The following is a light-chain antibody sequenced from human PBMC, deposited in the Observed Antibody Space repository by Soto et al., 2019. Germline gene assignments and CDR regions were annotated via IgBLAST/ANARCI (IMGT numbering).Light chain of an antibody. V-gene: IGKV3-15*01. CDR3: QQDNHWLL. Sequence: EIVMTQSPATLYVSPGERATLSCRASQSVSSNLAWNQQKPGQAPRRLIYGASTRATGIPARFSRSVSGTEFTLTISSLQSDDSGVYNFQQDNHWLLFGQGNKLQI. CDR2: GAS. CDR1: QSVSSN. J-gene: IGKJ2*01.